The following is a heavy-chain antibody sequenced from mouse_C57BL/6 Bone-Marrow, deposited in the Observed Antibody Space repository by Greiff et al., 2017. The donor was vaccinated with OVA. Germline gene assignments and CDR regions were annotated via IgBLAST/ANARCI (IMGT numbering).Heavy chain of an antibody. V-gene: IGHV14-2*01. Sequence: EVQLQQSGAELVKPGASVKLSCTASGFNIKDYYMHWVKQRTEQGLEWIGRIDPEDGETKYAPKFQGKATITADTSSNTAYLQRSSLTSEDTAVYYCARGITTVVADWYFDVWGTGTTVTVSS. CDR1: GFNIKDYY. D-gene: IGHD1-1*01. CDR2: IDPEDGET. CDR3: ARGITTVVADWYFDV. J-gene: IGHJ1*03.